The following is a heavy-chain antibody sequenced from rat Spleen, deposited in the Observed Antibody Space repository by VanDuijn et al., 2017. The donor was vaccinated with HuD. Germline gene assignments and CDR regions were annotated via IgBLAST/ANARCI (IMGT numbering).Heavy chain of an antibody. Sequence: EVQLVESGGGLVQPGRSMRLSCAASGFTFTNYYMAWVRQAPTKGLEWVASITSGGSNTYYPDSVKGRFTIPRDNAKSTLYLQMDSLRSEDTATYYCAKRGWYYFDYWGQGVMVTVSS. CDR2: ITSGGSNT. CDR1: GFTFTNYY. CDR3: AKRGWYYFDY. V-gene: IGHV5-25*01. J-gene: IGHJ2*01.